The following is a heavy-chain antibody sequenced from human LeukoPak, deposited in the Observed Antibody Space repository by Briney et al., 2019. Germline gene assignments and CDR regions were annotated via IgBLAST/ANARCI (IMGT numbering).Heavy chain of an antibody. CDR3: ARVTADQRSIVAGDIIFDY. Sequence: ALVKVSCKASGYTFTSYGISWVRQAPGQGLEWMGWISAYNGKTNYAQKLQGRVTMTTDTSTSTAYVELRSLRSDDTAVYYCARVTADQRSIVAGDIIFDYWGQGTLVTVSS. V-gene: IGHV1-18*01. J-gene: IGHJ4*02. CDR2: ISAYNGKT. D-gene: IGHD2-21*01. CDR1: GYTFTSYG.